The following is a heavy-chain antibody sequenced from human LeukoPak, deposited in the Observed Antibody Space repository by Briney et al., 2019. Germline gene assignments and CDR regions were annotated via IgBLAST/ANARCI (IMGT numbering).Heavy chain of an antibody. CDR2: ISSSSSYI. J-gene: IGHJ3*02. V-gene: IGHV3-21*01. CDR1: GFTFSSYS. D-gene: IGHD1-1*01. CDR3: AREGWNDGLAFDI. Sequence: GGSLRLSCAASGFTFSSYSMNWVRQAPGKGLEWVSSISSSSSYIYYADSVKGRFTISRDNAKNSLYLQMNSLRAEDTAVYYCAREGWNDGLAFDIWGQGTMVTVSS.